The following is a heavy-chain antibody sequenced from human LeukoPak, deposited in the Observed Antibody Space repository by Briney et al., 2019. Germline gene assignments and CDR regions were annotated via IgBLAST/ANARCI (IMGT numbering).Heavy chain of an antibody. D-gene: IGHD3-22*01. J-gene: IGHJ3*02. Sequence: GGSLRLSCAASGFTFSTYWMHWVRQAPGKGLVWVSRINSDESSTSYADSVKGRFTISRDNAKNTLHLQMNSLRDEDTAVYYCARGSTMIRNALDIWGQGTKVTVSS. V-gene: IGHV3-74*01. CDR2: INSDESST. CDR3: ARGSTMIRNALDI. CDR1: GFTFSTYW.